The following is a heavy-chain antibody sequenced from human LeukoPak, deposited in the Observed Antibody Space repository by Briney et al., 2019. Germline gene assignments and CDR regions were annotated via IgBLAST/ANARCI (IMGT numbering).Heavy chain of an antibody. Sequence: GGSLRLSCAASGFTFSSYAMSWVRQAPGKGLEWVSAISGSGGSTYYADSVEGRFTISRDNSKNTLYLQMNSLRAEDTAVYYCAIIDDYGDYGGYWGQGTLVTVSS. CDR2: ISGSGGST. CDR3: AIIDDYGDYGGY. CDR1: GFTFSSYA. J-gene: IGHJ4*02. V-gene: IGHV3-23*01. D-gene: IGHD4-17*01.